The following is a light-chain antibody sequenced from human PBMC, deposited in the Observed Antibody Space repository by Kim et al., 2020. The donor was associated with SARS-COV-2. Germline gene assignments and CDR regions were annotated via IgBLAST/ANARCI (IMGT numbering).Light chain of an antibody. CDR2: SNN. V-gene: IGLV1-44*01. CDR3: AAWDDSLNGPV. Sequence: ELTQPPSASATPGQRVTISCSGSSSNIGSNTVNWYQQLPGTAPKLLIYSNNQRPSGVPDRFSGSKSGTSASLAISGLQSEDEADYYCAAWDDSLNGPVFGGGTKLTVL. J-gene: IGLJ3*02. CDR1: SSNIGSNT.